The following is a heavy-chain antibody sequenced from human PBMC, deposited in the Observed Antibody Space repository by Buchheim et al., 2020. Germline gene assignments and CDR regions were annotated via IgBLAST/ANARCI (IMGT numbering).Heavy chain of an antibody. J-gene: IGHJ4*02. V-gene: IGHV4-34*01. D-gene: IGHD3-22*01. CDR3: ASAKKSDYYDSSRSFDY. CDR2: INHSGST. Sequence: QVQLQQWGAGLLKPSETLSLTCAVYGGSSSGYYWSWIRQPPGKGLEWIGEINHSGSTNYNPSLKSRVTISVDTSKNQFSLKLSSVTAADTAVYYCASAKKSDYYDSSRSFDYWGQGTL. CDR1: GGSSSGYY.